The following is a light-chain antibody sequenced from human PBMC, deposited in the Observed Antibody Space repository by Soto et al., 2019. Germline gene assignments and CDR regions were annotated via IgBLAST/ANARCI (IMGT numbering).Light chain of an antibody. J-gene: IGKJ2*01. CDR2: GAS. V-gene: IGKV3-15*01. CDR1: QSVSSN. Sequence: EIVMTQSPATLSVSPGERATLSCRASQSVSSNLAWYQQKPGQAPRLLIYGASTRATGIPARFSGSGSGTEFTLTISSLQSEDFAVYYCQQYNNWPPPYTGGQGTKLEIK. CDR3: QQYNNWPPPYT.